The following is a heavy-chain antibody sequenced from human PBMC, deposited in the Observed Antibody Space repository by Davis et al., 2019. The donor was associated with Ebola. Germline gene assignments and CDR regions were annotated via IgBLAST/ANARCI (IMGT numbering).Heavy chain of an antibody. CDR1: GFTFSSYS. D-gene: IGHD5-18*01. Sequence: PGGSLRLSCAASGFTFSSYSMNWVRQAPGKGLEWVSSISSSSSYIYYADSVKGRFTISRDNAKNSLYLQMNSLRAEDTAVYYCARAPLGYSYAFDYWGQGTLVTVSS. J-gene: IGHJ4*02. CDR2: ISSSSSYI. V-gene: IGHV3-21*01. CDR3: ARAPLGYSYAFDY.